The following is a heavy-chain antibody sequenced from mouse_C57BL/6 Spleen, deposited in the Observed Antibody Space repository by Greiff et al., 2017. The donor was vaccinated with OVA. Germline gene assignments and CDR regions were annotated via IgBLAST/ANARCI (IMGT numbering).Heavy chain of an antibody. CDR1: GYTFTDYY. D-gene: IGHD1-1*01. Sequence: LQESGAELVRPGASVKLSCKASGYTFTDYYINWVKQRPGQGLEWIARIYPGSGNTYYNEKFKGKATLTAEKSSSTAYMQLSSLTSEDSAVYFCARTPNYYGSDYAMDYWGQGTSVTVSS. CDR2: IYPGSGNT. V-gene: IGHV1-76*01. J-gene: IGHJ4*01. CDR3: ARTPNYYGSDYAMDY.